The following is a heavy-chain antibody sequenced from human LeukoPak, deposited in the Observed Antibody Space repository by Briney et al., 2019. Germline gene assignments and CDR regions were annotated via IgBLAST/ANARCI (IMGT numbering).Heavy chain of an antibody. D-gene: IGHD1-7*01. V-gene: IGHV3-23*01. Sequence: GGSLRLSCVASGFTFSSYAMSWVRQAPGEGLEWVSAISGSGGSTYYADSVKGRFTISRDNSKNTLYLQMNSLRAEDTAVYYCAKGVRITGTPALDYWGQGTLVTVSS. CDR2: ISGSGGST. J-gene: IGHJ4*02. CDR1: GFTFSSYA. CDR3: AKGVRITGTPALDY.